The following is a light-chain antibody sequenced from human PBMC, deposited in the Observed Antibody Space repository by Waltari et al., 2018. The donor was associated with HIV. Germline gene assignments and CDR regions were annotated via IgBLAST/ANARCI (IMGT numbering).Light chain of an antibody. V-gene: IGKV1-5*03. CDR1: QSISTW. J-gene: IGKJ1*01. CDR2: KAS. CDR3: LQYSDHSWT. Sequence: DIQMTQSPSTLSASVGDRVTISCRASQSISTWLSCYQQKPGKAPKLLIHKASSLEPGVSSRYSGSGSGTEFVLTISSLRTEDFATYYCLQYSDHSWTFGQGTKV.